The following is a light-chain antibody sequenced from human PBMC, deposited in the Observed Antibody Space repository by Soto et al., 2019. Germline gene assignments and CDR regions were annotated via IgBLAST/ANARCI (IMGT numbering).Light chain of an antibody. Sequence: EIVLTQSPGTPSLSPGERATLSSRVSQSVSSSYLAWYQQKPGQAPRLLIYGASSRATGIPDRFSGSGSGTDFTLTISRLEPEDFAVYYCQHYGSSALFGPGTKVDIK. J-gene: IGKJ3*01. CDR3: QHYGSSAL. CDR2: GAS. CDR1: QSVSSSY. V-gene: IGKV3-20*01.